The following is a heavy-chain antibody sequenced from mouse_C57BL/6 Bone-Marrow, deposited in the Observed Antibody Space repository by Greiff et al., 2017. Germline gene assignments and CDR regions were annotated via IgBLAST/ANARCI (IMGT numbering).Heavy chain of an antibody. CDR3: AREGGYDYVWYFDV. D-gene: IGHD2-4*01. V-gene: IGHV1-39*01. CDR1: GYSFTDYN. CDR2: INPNYGTT. J-gene: IGHJ1*03. Sequence: VQLQQSGPELVKPGASVKISCKASGYSFTDYNMNWVKQSNGKSLEWIGVINPNYGTTSYNQKFKGKATLTVDQSSSTSYMQLNSLTSEDSAVYYCAREGGYDYVWYFDVWGTGTTVTVSS.